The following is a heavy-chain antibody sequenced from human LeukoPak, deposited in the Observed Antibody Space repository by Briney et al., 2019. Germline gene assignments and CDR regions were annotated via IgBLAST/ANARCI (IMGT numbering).Heavy chain of an antibody. D-gene: IGHD6-19*01. V-gene: IGHV3-73*01. J-gene: IGHJ4*02. CDR1: GFTFSGSV. CDR2: ITSKPNSYAT. CDR3: TGGSGWYSPDY. Sequence: GVTLRLSCAASGFTFSGSVMHWVRQASGKGLEWVGRITSKPNSYATVYAASVKGRFTISSDDSKNRAYLQMNSLKTEDTAVYYCTGGSGWYSPDYWGQGTLVTVSS.